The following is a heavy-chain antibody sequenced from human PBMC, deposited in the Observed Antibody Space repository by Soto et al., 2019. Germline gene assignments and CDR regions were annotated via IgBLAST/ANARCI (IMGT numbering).Heavy chain of an antibody. CDR2: IRSKANSYAT. CDR1: GFTFSGSA. CDR3: TRLYCGGDCPDAFDI. V-gene: IGHV3-73*01. Sequence: GGSLRLSCAASGFTFSGSAMHWVRQASGKGLEWVGRIRSKANSYATAYAASVKGRFTISRDDSKNTAYLQMNSLKTEDTAMYYCTRLYCGGDCPDAFDIWGQGTMVTVSS. D-gene: IGHD2-21*01. J-gene: IGHJ3*02.